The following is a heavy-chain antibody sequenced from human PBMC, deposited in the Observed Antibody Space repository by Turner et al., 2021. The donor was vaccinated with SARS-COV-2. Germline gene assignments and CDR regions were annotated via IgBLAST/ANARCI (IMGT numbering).Heavy chain of an antibody. CDR3: ASYYYDSSGYDYAFDY. CDR1: GGSISSYY. V-gene: IGHV4-59*01. CDR2: IYYRGST. J-gene: IGHJ4*02. D-gene: IGHD3-22*01. Sequence: QVQLQESGPGLVKPSETLSLTCTVSGGSISSYYWIWIRQTPGKGLEWIGYIYYRGSTNYNTSLKSRVTISVDTSKNQFSLKLSSVTAADTAVYYCASYYYDSSGYDYAFDYWGQGTLVTVSS.